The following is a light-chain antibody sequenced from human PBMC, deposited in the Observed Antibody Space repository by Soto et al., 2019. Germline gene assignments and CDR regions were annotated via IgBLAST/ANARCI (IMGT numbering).Light chain of an antibody. CDR3: QQYNNWPET. CDR2: GAS. V-gene: IGKV3-15*01. J-gene: IGKJ1*01. CDR1: QSVSNN. Sequence: EIVMTQSPATLSVSPGERATLSCRASQSVSNNLAWYQQKPGLAPRLLMYGASTRATGIPARFSGSRSGTDFTLTISSLQSEDFAVYYCQQYNNWPETFGRGTKVEIK.